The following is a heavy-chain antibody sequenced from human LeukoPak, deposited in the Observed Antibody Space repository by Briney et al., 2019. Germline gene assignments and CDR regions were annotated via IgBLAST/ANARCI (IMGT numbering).Heavy chain of an antibody. V-gene: IGHV3-21*01. D-gene: IGHD2-2*01. CDR1: GFTFRSHT. CDR3: ARGFCTSTSCYGSY. CDR2: ISSSSSSI. Sequence: GGSLRLSCAASGFTFRSHTMNWVRQAPGKGLEWVSSISSSSSSIYYADSVKGRFTISRDNAKKSLYLQMNSLRAEDTAMYYCARGFCTSTSCYGSYWGQGTLVTVSS. J-gene: IGHJ4*02.